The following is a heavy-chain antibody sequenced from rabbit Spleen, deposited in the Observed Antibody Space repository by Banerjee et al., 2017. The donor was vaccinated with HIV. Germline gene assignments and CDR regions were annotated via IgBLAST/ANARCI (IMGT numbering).Heavy chain of an antibody. CDR2: INAATGKP. CDR3: ARGSAAMTMVITGFYFNL. J-gene: IGHJ4*01. CDR1: GFSFSDRDV. D-gene: IGHD2-1*01. Sequence: QEQLVESGGGLVQPEGSLTLTCKASGFSFSDRDVMCWVRQAPGKGLEWIACINAATGKPVYATWAKGRFTISKTSSTTVTLQMTSLTAADTATYFCARGSAAMTMVITGFYFNLWGPGTLVTVS. V-gene: IGHV1S45*01.